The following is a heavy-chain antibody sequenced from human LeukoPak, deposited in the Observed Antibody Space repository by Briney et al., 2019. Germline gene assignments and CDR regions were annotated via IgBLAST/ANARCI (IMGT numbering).Heavy chain of an antibody. CDR2: ISSSSSVI. CDR1: GFTFSSYS. CDR3: ARLPFGYDFWSGPFDY. D-gene: IGHD3-3*01. V-gene: IGHV3-48*04. J-gene: IGHJ4*02. Sequence: GGSLRLSCAASGFTFSSYSMNWVRQAPGKGLEWVSYISSSSSVIYYADSVKGRFTISRDNAKNSLYLQMNSLRAEDTAVYYCARLPFGYDFWSGPFDYWGQGTLVTVSS.